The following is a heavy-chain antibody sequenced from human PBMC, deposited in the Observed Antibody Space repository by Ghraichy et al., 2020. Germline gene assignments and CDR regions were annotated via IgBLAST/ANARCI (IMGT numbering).Heavy chain of an antibody. J-gene: IGHJ3*02. D-gene: IGHD4-23*01. CDR2: ISGIDGGT. CDR1: GFTFSSYA. CDR3: AIDQGYGGNDDAFDI. V-gene: IGHV3-23*01. Sequence: GGSLRLSCAASGFTFSSYALSWVRQAPGKGLEWVSTISGIDGGTYDTDSVKGRFTISRDNSKNTLYLQMNSLRAEDTAVYYCAIDQGYGGNDDAFDIWGQGTMVTVSS.